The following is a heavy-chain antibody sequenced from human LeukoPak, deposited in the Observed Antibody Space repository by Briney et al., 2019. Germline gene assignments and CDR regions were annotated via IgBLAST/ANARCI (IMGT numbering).Heavy chain of an antibody. CDR3: ARDLSRSSWSGNYFDY. D-gene: IGHD6-13*01. J-gene: IGHJ4*02. V-gene: IGHV4-39*07. Sequence: SETLSLTCTVSGGSISSSDYYWGWIRQPPGKGLEWIASIYYRGTTHYNPSHQSRVTMSVDTSKDQFSLKLSSVTAADTAVYYCARDLSRSSWSGNYFDYWGQGTLVTVSS. CDR1: GGSISSSDYY. CDR2: IYYRGTT.